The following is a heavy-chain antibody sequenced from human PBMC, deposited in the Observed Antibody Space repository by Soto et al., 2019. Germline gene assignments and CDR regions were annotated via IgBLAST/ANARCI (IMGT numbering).Heavy chain of an antibody. CDR2: ISYDGSNK. V-gene: IGHV3-30*03. D-gene: IGHD3-10*01. J-gene: IGHJ3*02. CDR3: AYLLWFGELLHPGDAFDI. CDR1: GFTFSSYG. Sequence: GGSLRLSCAASGFTFSSYGMHWVRQAPGKGLEWVAVISYDGSNKYYADSVKGRFTISRDNSKNTLYLQMNSLRAEDTAVYYCAYLLWFGELLHPGDAFDIWGQGTMVTVSS.